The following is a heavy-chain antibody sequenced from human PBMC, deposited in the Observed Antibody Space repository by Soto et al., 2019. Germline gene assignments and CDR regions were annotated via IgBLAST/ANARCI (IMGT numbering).Heavy chain of an antibody. CDR2: ISYDGSNK. V-gene: IGHV3-30*18. D-gene: IGHD4-4*01. CDR1: GFTFSSYG. Sequence: GGSLRLSCAASGFTFSSYGMHWVRQAPGKGLEWVAVISYDGSNKYYADSVKGRFTISRDNSKNTLYLQMNSLRAEDTAVYYCAKDLRDDYSNYYYGMDVRGQGTTVTVSS. J-gene: IGHJ6*02. CDR3: AKDLRDDYSNYYYGMDV.